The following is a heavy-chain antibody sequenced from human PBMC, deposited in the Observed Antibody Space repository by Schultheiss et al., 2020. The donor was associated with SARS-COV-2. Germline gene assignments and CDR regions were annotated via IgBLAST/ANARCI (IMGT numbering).Heavy chain of an antibody. V-gene: IGHV3-33*01. D-gene: IGHD2-2*01. CDR2: IWYDGSNK. Sequence: GESLKISCAASGFTFSSYGMHWVRQAPGKGLEWVAVIWYDGSNKYYADSVKGRFTISRDNSKNTLYLQMNSLRAEDTAVYYCARGSTSWNYYGMDVWGQGTTVTVSS. CDR3: ARGSTSWNYYGMDV. J-gene: IGHJ6*02. CDR1: GFTFSSYG.